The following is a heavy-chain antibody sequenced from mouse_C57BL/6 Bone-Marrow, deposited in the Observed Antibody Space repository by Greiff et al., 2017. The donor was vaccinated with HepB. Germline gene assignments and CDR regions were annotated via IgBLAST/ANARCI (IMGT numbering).Heavy chain of an antibody. CDR1: GYTFTSYT. J-gene: IGHJ2*01. CDR2: INPSSGYT. V-gene: IGHV1-4*01. CDR3: SVCDYDYFDY. D-gene: IGHD2-4*01. Sequence: QVQLQQSGAELVKPGASVKLSCKASGYTFTSYTMHWVNQRPGQGLEWIGYINPSSGYTKYNQKFKDKATLTEDKSSSTAYMQLSSLTSEDSAVYYYSVCDYDYFDYWGQGTTLTVSS.